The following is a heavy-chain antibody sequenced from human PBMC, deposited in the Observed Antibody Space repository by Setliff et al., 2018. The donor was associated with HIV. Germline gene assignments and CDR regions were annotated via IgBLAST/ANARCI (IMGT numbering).Heavy chain of an antibody. D-gene: IGHD6-13*01. V-gene: IGHV4-34*01. Sequence: PSETLSLTCAVYGWSFSGYYWTRIRQPPGKGLEWIGDINHSGKTNYNRSLKSRVTISLDTSKNRFSLRLTSVTAADTAVYYCAREGGTGRSSWYGAYWYDPWGQGTLVTVSS. CDR2: INHSGKT. CDR3: AREGGTGRSSWYGAYWYDP. CDR1: GWSFSGYY. J-gene: IGHJ5*02.